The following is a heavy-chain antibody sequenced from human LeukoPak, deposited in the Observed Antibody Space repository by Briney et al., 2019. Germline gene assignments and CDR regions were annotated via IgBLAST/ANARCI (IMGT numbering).Heavy chain of an antibody. CDR1: GFTFSSYA. D-gene: IGHD6-13*01. CDR3: AKGELKPRGYSSSWYYFDY. V-gene: IGHV3-23*01. CDR2: ISGSGGST. Sequence: SGGSLRLSCAASGFTFSSYAMSWVRQAPGKGLEWVSAISGSGGSTYYADSVKGRFTISGDNSKNTLYLQMNSLRAEDTAVYYCAKGELKPRGYSSSWYYFDYWGQGTLVTVSS. J-gene: IGHJ4*02.